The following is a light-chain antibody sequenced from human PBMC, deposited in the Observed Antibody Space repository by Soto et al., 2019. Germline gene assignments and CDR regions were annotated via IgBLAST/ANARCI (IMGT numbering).Light chain of an antibody. CDR3: YTYAGGSTNL. CDR1: SSDVGSYSL. CDR2: EDI. J-gene: IGLJ1*01. V-gene: IGLV2-23*01. Sequence: QSALTQPASVSGSPGQSITISCTGTSSDVGSYSLLSWYQHHPGKAPKLIIYEDIKGPSGVSNRFSGFKSGNTASLRISGLQAYDEADYYCYTYAGGSTNLFGTGTKLTVL.